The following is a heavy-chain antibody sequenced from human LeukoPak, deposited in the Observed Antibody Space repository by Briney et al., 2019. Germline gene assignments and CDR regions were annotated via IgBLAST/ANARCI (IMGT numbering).Heavy chain of an antibody. D-gene: IGHD1-26*01. CDR3: ARDASNSADYYFYS. J-gene: IGHJ4*02. CDR2: ISYDGGDK. CDR1: GFTLRTYA. V-gene: IGHV3-30*04. Sequence: GGSLRLSCVASGFTLRTYAMHWVRQAPGKGLEWVAVISYDGGDKYHADSVKGRFTSSRDNSKNTLYLQMNSLRPEDTGVYYCARDASNSADYYFYSWGQGTLVIVSS.